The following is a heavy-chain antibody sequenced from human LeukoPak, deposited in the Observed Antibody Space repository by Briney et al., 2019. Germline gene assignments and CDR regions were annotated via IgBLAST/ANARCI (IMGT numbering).Heavy chain of an antibody. Sequence: SVKVSCKASGYTFTGYYMHWVRQAPGQGLEWMGGIIPIFGTANYAQKFQGRVTITADESTSTAYMELSSLRSEDTAVYYCASSMVRGVTYYNWFDPWGQGTLVTVSS. J-gene: IGHJ5*02. CDR3: ASSMVRGVTYYNWFDP. CDR2: IIPIFGTA. CDR1: GYTFTGYY. D-gene: IGHD3-10*01. V-gene: IGHV1-69*13.